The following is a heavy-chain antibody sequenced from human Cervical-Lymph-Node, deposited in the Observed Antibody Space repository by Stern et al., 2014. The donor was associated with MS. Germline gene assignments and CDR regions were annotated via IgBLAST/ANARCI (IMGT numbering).Heavy chain of an antibody. J-gene: IGHJ4*02. CDR2: IYYSGST. V-gene: IGHV4-61*01. CDR1: GGSVSSGSYY. Sequence: QLQLQESGPGLVKPSETLSLTCTVSGGSVSSGSYYWSWIRQPPGKGLEWIGYIYYSGSTNYNPSLKSRVTISVDTSKNQFSLKLSSVTAADTAVYYCAREPYSSGWPDYWGQGTLVTVSS. CDR3: AREPYSSGWPDY. D-gene: IGHD6-19*01.